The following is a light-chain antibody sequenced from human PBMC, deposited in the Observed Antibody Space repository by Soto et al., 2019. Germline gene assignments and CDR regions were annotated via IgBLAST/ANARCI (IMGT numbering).Light chain of an antibody. CDR1: QSVSSSY. J-gene: IGKJ1*01. CDR3: QQYANWPKT. CDR2: GAS. Sequence: EIVLTQSPATLSVSPGERATLSCRASQSVSSSYLAWYQQKPGQAPRLLIYGASSRATGIPDRFSGSGSGTDFTLTISRLDPEDSAVYFCQQYANWPKTFGQGTKVDI. V-gene: IGKV3-20*01.